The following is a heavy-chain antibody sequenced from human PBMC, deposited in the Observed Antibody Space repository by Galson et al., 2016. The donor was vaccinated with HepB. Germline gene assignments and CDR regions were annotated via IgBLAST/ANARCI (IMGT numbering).Heavy chain of an antibody. V-gene: IGHV1-18*01. J-gene: IGHJ6*02. CDR2: ISGKNGNT. D-gene: IGHD2-8*01. CDR3: ARVIVLLMADV. CDR1: GYTFTSQG. Sequence: SVKVSCKASGYTFTSQGLTWVRQAPGQGLEWMGWISGKNGNTNYAQKFQGRVTMTTDTSTSTAYMELRSLRSDDTAVYYCARVIVLLMADVWGQGTTVTVSS.